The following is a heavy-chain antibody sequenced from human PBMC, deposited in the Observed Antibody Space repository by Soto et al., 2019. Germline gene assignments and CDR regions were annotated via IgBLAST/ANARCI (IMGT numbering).Heavy chain of an antibody. CDR3: ARDGAAAGTDTGAWFDP. CDR1: GYTFTSYY. J-gene: IGHJ5*02. CDR2: INPSGGST. V-gene: IGHV1-46*01. Sequence: GASVKVSCKASGYTFTSYYMHWVRQAPGQGFEWMGIINPSGGSTSYAQKFQGRVTMTRDTSTSTVYMELSSLRSEDTAVYYCARDGAAAGTDTGAWFDPWGQGTLVTVS. D-gene: IGHD6-13*01.